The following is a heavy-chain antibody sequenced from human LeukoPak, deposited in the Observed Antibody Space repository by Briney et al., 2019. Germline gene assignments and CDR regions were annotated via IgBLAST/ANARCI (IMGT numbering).Heavy chain of an antibody. J-gene: IGHJ4*02. CDR3: ARDWAAAALHFDY. CDR2: ISNDGSNK. V-gene: IGHV3-30-3*01. D-gene: IGHD6-13*01. Sequence: PGGSLRLSCAASGFTFSTYAMHWVRQAPGKGLEWVAVISNDGSNKYYADSVKGRFTISRDNSKNTLYLQMNSLRAEDTAVYYCARDWAAAALHFDYWGREPWSPSPQ. CDR1: GFTFSTYA.